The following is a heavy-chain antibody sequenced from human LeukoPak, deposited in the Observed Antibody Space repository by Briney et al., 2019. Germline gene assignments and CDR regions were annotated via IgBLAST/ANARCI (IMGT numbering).Heavy chain of an antibody. D-gene: IGHD3-10*02. V-gene: IGHV3-7*01. CDR2: IKVDGSEK. J-gene: IGHJ4*02. CDR1: GFTFSIYW. CDR3: ARGLPCYDV. Sequence: GGSLRLSCAASGFTFSIYWMSWVRQAPGKGLEWVANIKVDGSEKYYVDSVKGRFTISRDNAKNSLYLQMNSLRAEDTAVYYCARGLPCYDVWGRGTLVTVSS.